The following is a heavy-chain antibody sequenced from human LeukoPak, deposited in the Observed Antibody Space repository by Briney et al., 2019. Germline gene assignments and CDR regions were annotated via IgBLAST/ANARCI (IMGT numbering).Heavy chain of an antibody. CDR2: IKQDGSEK. D-gene: IGHD1-26*01. Sequence: GGSLRLSCAASGFTFSSYWMSWVRQAPGKGLEWVANIKQDGSEKYYVDSVKGRFTISRDNSKNTLYLQMNSLRAEDTAVYYCAKAVGATMHWYFDLWGRGTLVTVSS. CDR3: AKAVGATMHWYFDL. J-gene: IGHJ2*01. V-gene: IGHV3-7*03. CDR1: GFTFSSYW.